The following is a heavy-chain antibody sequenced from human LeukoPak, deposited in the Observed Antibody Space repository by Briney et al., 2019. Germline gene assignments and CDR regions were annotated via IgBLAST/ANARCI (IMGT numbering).Heavy chain of an antibody. Sequence: ASVKVSCKASGYTFTGYYMHWVRQAPGQGLEWMGWINPNSGATNYAQKFQGRVTMTRDTSISTAYMELSRLRSDDTAVYYCARGQELWDIYYYYYMDVWGKGTTVTVSS. CDR1: GYTFTGYY. CDR2: INPNSGAT. V-gene: IGHV1-2*02. CDR3: ARGQELWDIYYYYYMDV. J-gene: IGHJ6*03. D-gene: IGHD5-18*01.